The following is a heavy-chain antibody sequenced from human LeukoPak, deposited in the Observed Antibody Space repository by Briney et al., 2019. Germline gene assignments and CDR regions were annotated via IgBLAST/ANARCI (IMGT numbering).Heavy chain of an antibody. V-gene: IGHV4-38-2*02. CDR1: GYSISSGYY. D-gene: IGHD3-10*01. CDR3: ARDMVYYYGSGRGALDY. Sequence: SSETLSLTCTVSGYSISSGYYWGWIRQPPGKGLEWIGSIYHSGSTYYNPSLKSRVTISVDTSKNQFSLKLSSVTAADTAVYYCARDMVYYYGSGRGALDYWGQGTLVTVSS. CDR2: IYHSGST. J-gene: IGHJ4*02.